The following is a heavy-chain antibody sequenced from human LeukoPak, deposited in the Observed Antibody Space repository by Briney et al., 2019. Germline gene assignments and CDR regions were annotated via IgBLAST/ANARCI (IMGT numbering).Heavy chain of an antibody. CDR1: GGSISTYY. J-gene: IGHJ4*02. D-gene: IGHD6-19*01. CDR3: ARVTAVAGFTNFDH. Sequence: PSETLSLTCTVSGGSISTYYWSWIRQPPGKGLEWIGYIYYSGSTNYNPSLKSRASISADTSKNQFSLKLSSVTAADTAVYYCARVTAVAGFTNFDHWGQGTLVTVSS. CDR2: IYYSGST. V-gene: IGHV4-59*01.